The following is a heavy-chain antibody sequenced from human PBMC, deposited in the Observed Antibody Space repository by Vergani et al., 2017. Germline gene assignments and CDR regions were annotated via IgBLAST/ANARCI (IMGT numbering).Heavy chain of an antibody. J-gene: IGHJ5*02. V-gene: IGHV3-21*01. D-gene: IGHD6-13*01. CDR2: ISTGSNYI. Sequence: EVQLVESGGGLFKSGGSLRLSCAASGFTFSSYSMNWVRQTPGKGLEWVSSISTGSNYIYYADSVKGRFTISRDNAKNSLYLQMNSLRAEDTAVYYCARDPAAAGTWGQGTLVTVSS. CDR1: GFTFSSYS. CDR3: ARDPAAAGT.